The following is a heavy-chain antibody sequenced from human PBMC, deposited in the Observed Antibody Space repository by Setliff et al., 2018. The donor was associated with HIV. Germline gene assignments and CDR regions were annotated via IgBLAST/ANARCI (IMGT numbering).Heavy chain of an antibody. D-gene: IGHD5-12*01. Sequence: GSLRLSCADSGFSFSSYAMNWVRQAPGKGLEWVSAIYGGGIYYADSVRGRFTISRDDSKNTLYLQMNRLRAEDTAVYYCAKGVEMATIMSAFDMWGQGTMVTVSS. CDR2: IYGGGI. J-gene: IGHJ3*02. CDR3: AKGVEMATIMSAFDM. CDR1: GFSFSSYA. V-gene: IGHV3-23*03.